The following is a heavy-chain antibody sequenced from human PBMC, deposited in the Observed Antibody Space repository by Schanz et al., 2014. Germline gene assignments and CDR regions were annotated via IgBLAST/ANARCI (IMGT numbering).Heavy chain of an antibody. D-gene: IGHD3-10*01. V-gene: IGHV3-23*01. Sequence: EVQLLESGGGLVQPGGSLRLSCAASGFTFENYALTWVRQVPGKGLEWVSAISGSGGSTYYADSVKGRFTISRDNSKNTLYLQMNSLRAEDTAVYYCAKGRFGELSAFDIWGQGTMVTVSS. CDR3: AKGRFGELSAFDI. CDR1: GFTFENYA. CDR2: ISGSGGST. J-gene: IGHJ3*02.